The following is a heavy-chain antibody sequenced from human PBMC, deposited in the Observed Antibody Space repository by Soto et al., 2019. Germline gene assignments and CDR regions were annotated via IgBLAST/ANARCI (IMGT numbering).Heavy chain of an antibody. D-gene: IGHD6-25*01. Sequence: ASVKVSCKASGYSFTDYYMHWVRLVPGQGVEWKGWTNSKSGVTKYPQKIQGRVTMTRYTSISTAYMELTRLGSDDTAGYYCARAHVRLQLGSSDYWGQGTLVTVSS. CDR2: TNSKSGVT. CDR3: ARAHVRLQLGSSDY. V-gene: IGHV1-2*02. CDR1: GYSFTDYY. J-gene: IGHJ4*02.